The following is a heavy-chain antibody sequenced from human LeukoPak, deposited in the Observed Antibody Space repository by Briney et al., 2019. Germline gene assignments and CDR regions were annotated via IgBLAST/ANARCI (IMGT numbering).Heavy chain of an antibody. Sequence: GGSLRLSCAASGFTFSSYEMNWVRQAPGKGLEWVSKISSSGSTIYYADSVKGRFTISRDNAKNSLYLQMNSLRAEDTAVYYCAGEWSSYYYYPMDVWGKGTTVTVSS. J-gene: IGHJ6*04. CDR3: AGEWSSYYYYPMDV. CDR2: ISSSGSTI. CDR1: GFTFSSYE. V-gene: IGHV3-48*03. D-gene: IGHD2-15*01.